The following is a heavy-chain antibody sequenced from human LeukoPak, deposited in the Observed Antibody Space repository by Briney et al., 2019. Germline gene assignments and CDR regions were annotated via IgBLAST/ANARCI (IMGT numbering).Heavy chain of an antibody. V-gene: IGHV3-21*01. D-gene: IGHD3-10*01. CDR1: GFTFSSYS. Sequence: GGSLRLSCAASGFTFSSYSMNWVRQAPGKGLEWVPSISSSSSYIYYADSVKGRFTISRDNAKNSLYLQMNSLRAEDTAVYYCARGVSSGSGSYYTYYFDYWGQGTLVTVSS. J-gene: IGHJ4*02. CDR2: ISSSSSYI. CDR3: ARGVSSGSGSYYTYYFDY.